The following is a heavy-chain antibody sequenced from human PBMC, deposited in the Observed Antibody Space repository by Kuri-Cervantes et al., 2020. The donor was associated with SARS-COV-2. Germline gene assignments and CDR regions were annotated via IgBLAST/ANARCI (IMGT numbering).Heavy chain of an antibody. CDR2: ISAYNGNT. D-gene: IGHD3-3*01. V-gene: IGHV1-18*01. CDR3: ARDLEFLEWLLPSLLDY. CDR1: GYTFTSYG. J-gene: IGHJ4*02. Sequence: ASVKVSCKASGYTFTSYGISWVRQAPGQGLERMGWISAYNGNTNYAQKLQGRVTMTTDTSTSTAYMELRSLRSDDTAVYYCARDLEFLEWLLPSLLDYWGQGTLVTVSS.